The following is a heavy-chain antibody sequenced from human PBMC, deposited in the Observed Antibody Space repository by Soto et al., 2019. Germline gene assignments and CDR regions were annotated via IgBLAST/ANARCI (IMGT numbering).Heavy chain of an antibody. CDR2: VFGNGAGTP. Sequence: ETLSLTCFVSGGSFTGDYWSWIRQPAGKGLQRIGRVFGNGAGTPIYNSLLKSRARMSADPSKRQFSLTLTSVTAADTAVYYCARDLPPYGGRRSPPTGAFEDWGQGIMVTVS. CDR3: ARDLPPYGGRRSPPTGAFED. D-gene: IGHD2-15*01. J-gene: IGHJ4*02. V-gene: IGHV4-4*07. CDR1: GGSFTGDY.